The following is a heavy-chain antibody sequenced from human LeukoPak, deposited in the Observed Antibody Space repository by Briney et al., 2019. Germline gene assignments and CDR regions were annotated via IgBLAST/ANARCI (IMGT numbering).Heavy chain of an antibody. Sequence: ASVKVSCKASGYTFTGYYMHWVRQAPGQGHEWMGWINPNSGGTNYAQKFQGRVTMTRDTSISTAYMELSRLRSDDTAVYYCASGVYDFWSQYYFDYWGQGTLVTVSS. J-gene: IGHJ4*02. V-gene: IGHV1-2*02. D-gene: IGHD3-3*01. CDR3: ASGVYDFWSQYYFDY. CDR1: GYTFTGYY. CDR2: INPNSGGT.